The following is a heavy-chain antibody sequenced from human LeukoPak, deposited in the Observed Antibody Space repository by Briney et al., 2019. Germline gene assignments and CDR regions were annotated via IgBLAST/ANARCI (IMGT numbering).Heavy chain of an antibody. V-gene: IGHV4-61*01. CDR2: IYSSGST. J-gene: IGHJ4*02. CDR3: AGLAPHRPLDY. D-gene: IGHD1-14*01. CDR1: GGSVSSDSYF. Sequence: SETLSFTCSVSGGSVSSDSYFWNWVRQPPGKGLEWIGYIYSSGSTNYNRSLKSRVTISLDTSKNQFSLKLSSVTAADTAVYYCAGLAPHRPLDYWGQGTPVTVSS.